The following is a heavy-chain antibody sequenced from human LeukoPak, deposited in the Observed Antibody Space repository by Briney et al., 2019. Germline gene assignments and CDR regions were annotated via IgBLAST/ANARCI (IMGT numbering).Heavy chain of an antibody. Sequence: ASVKVSCKASGYTFTGYYMHWVRQAPGQGLERMRWINPNSGGTNYAQKFQGRVTMTRDTSISTAYMELSRLRSDDTAVYYCARDLYCSSTSCPHEKAFDIWGQGTMVTVSS. V-gene: IGHV1-2*02. D-gene: IGHD2-2*01. CDR3: ARDLYCSSTSCPHEKAFDI. CDR1: GYTFTGYY. J-gene: IGHJ3*02. CDR2: INPNSGGT.